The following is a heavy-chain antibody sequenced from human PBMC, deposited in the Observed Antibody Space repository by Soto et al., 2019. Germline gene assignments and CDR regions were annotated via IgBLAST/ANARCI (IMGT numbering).Heavy chain of an antibody. CDR2: TYYSGGS. CDR1: GASVSSAEHY. J-gene: IGHJ4*02. D-gene: IGHD5-12*01. CDR3: ARLSGYDPAGAADK. Sequence: QVQLQESGPGLVKASQTLSLTCTLSGASVSSAEHYWSWIRQPPGKGLEWIGYTYYSGGSYYNASLQRCVSISVDTSQTQFSLKLTSVTAADTAVYYCARLSGYDPAGAADKWGPGILVSVSS. V-gene: IGHV4-30-4*01.